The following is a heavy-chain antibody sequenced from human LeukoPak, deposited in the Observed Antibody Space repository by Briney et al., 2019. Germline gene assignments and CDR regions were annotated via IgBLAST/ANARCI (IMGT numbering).Heavy chain of an antibody. J-gene: IGHJ3*02. CDR2: IYTSGST. D-gene: IGHD2-2*01. CDR3: ARMGCSSTSCYMRGPNAFDI. CDR1: GGSISSYY. V-gene: IGHV4-4*07. Sequence: SETLSLTCTVSGGSISSYYWSWIRQPAGKGLEWIGRIYTSGSTNYNPSLKSRVTMSVDTSKNQFPLKLSSVTAADTAVYYCARMGCSSTSCYMRGPNAFDIWGQGTMVTVSS.